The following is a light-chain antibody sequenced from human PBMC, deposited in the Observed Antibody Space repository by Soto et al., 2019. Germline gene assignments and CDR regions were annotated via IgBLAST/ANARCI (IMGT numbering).Light chain of an antibody. J-gene: IGKJ4*01. CDR3: QQYNHWPPWLT. CDR2: GAS. Sequence: EIEMTQSPATLSVSPGERATLSCRASQSVNTNLAWYQQKPGQAPRLLIYGASTSAPGISARFSGSGSGTEFTLTVSSLQSEDFASYYCQQYNHWPPWLTFGGGTKVEVK. V-gene: IGKV3-15*01. CDR1: QSVNTN.